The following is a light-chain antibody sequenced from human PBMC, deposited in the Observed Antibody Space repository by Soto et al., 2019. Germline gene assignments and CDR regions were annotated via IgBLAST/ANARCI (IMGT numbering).Light chain of an antibody. V-gene: IGKV3-15*01. J-gene: IGKJ5*01. CDR2: AAS. Sequence: EIVMTQSPATLSVSPGERVTLSCRASQTVSSNLAWYQQKPGQAPRLLIYAASTRATDTPARFSGSGSGTEFTLTISSLQSEDFAVYYCQQYNNWPPPITFGQGTRLEIK. CDR3: QQYNNWPPPIT. CDR1: QTVSSN.